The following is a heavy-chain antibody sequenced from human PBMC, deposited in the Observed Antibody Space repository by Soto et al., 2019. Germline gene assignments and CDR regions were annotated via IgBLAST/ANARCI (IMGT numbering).Heavy chain of an antibody. V-gene: IGHV4-30-2*01. D-gene: IGHD6-6*01. Sequence: SETLSLTCAVSGGSISRGGYSWSWFRQPPGKGLEWIGYIYHSGSTYYNPPLKRRVTISVDRSKNQFSLKLSSVTAADTAVYDCARIISAQEFFDYWGQGTLGTVS. J-gene: IGHJ4*02. CDR3: ARIISAQEFFDY. CDR2: IYHSGST. CDR1: GGSISRGGYS.